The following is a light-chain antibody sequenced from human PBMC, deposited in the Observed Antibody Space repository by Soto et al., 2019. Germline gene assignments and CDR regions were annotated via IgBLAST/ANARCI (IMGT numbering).Light chain of an antibody. CDR2: SNN. V-gene: IGLV1-44*01. CDR1: SSNIGRNT. Sequence: HSVLTQPPSASGTPGQRGTISCSGSSSNIGRNTVNWYQQLPGTAPKLLIYSNNQRSSGVPDRFSGSKSGTSASLAISGLQSEDEADYYCAAWDDSLNGPYVFGTGTKRTVL. CDR3: AAWDDSLNGPYV. J-gene: IGLJ1*01.